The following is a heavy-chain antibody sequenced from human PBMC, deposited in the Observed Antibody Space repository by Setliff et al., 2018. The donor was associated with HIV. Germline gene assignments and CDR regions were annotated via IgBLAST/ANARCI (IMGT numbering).Heavy chain of an antibody. CDR1: GFTISSDW. Sequence: GGSLRLSCVASGFTISSDWMHWVRLVPGKGLEWVSRVHSDGFKTNHADSVRGRFTISRDNAKNTIFLQMNSLSVEDTAMYFCARDLSGTYTKDDDALDIWGQGTMVTVSS. CDR3: ARDLSGTYTKDDDALDI. CDR2: VHSDGFKT. J-gene: IGHJ3*02. V-gene: IGHV3-74*01. D-gene: IGHD1-26*01.